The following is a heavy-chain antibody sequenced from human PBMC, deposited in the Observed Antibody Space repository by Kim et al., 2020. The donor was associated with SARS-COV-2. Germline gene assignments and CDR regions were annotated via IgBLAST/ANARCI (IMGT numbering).Heavy chain of an antibody. CDR3: ARGLGIAAAGTLDY. Sequence: GGSLRLSCAASGFTFSSYSMNWVRQAPGKGLEWVSSISSSSSYIYYADSVKGRFTISRDNAKNSLYLQMNSLRAEDTAVYYCARGLGIAAAGTLDYWGQGTLVTVSS. J-gene: IGHJ4*02. V-gene: IGHV3-21*04. D-gene: IGHD6-13*01. CDR2: ISSSSSYI. CDR1: GFTFSSYS.